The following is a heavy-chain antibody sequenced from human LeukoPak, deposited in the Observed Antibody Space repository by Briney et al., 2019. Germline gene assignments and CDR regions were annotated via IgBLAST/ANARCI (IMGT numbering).Heavy chain of an antibody. Sequence: GGSLRLSCAASGFTFSSYSMNWVRQAPGKGLEWVSYISSSSSTIYYADSVKGRFTISRDNAKNSLYLQMNSLRAEDTAVYYCAREIDYDYVWGSYLNWFDPWGQGTLVTVSS. D-gene: IGHD3-16*02. CDR2: ISSSSSTI. CDR3: AREIDYDYVWGSYLNWFDP. J-gene: IGHJ5*02. CDR1: GFTFSSYS. V-gene: IGHV3-48*01.